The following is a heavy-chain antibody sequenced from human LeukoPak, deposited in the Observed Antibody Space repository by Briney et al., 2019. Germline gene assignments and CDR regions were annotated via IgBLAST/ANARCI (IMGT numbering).Heavy chain of an antibody. CDR3: ARQWLVSPLFDY. V-gene: IGHV4-34*01. D-gene: IGHD6-19*01. Sequence: SETLSLTCAVYGGSLSGYYWSWIRQPPGKGLEWIGEINHSGSTNYNPTLKSRVTISVDTSKNQLSLKLSSMTAADTAVYYCARQWLVSPLFDYWGQGTLVTVSS. J-gene: IGHJ4*02. CDR1: GGSLSGYY. CDR2: INHSGST.